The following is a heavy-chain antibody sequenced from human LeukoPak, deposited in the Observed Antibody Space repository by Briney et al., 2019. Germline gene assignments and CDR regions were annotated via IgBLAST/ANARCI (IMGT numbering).Heavy chain of an antibody. J-gene: IGHJ3*02. CDR2: IYSGGST. CDR1: GFTVSSNY. D-gene: IGHD2-15*01. V-gene: IGHV3-53*04. Sequence: AGGSLRLSCAASGFTVSSNYMSWVRQAPGKGLEWVSVIYSGGSTYYADSVKGRFTISRHNSKNTLYLQMNSLRAEDTAVYYCARVSNLVVVAPIASAFDIWGQGTMVTVSS. CDR3: ARVSNLVVVAPIASAFDI.